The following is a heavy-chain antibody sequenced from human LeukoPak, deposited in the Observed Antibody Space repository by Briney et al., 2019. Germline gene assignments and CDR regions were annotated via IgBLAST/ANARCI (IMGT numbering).Heavy chain of an antibody. CDR1: GGTFSSYA. V-gene: IGHV1-69*13. J-gene: IGHJ3*02. CDR2: IIPIFGTA. D-gene: IGHD4-11*01. CDR3: ARSTPDYSAFDI. Sequence: ASVKVSCKASGGTFSSYAISWVRQAPGQGLEWMGGIIPIFGTANYAQKFQGRVTITADESTSTAYMELCSLRSEDTAVYYCARSTPDYSAFDIWGQGTMVTVSS.